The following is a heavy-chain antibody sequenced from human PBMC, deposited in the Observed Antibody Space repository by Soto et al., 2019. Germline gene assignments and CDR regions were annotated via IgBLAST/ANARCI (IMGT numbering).Heavy chain of an antibody. CDR3: ARLSSGSSSPGGWFDP. V-gene: IGHV1-69*13. Sequence: WASVKVSCKASGGTFSSYAISWVRQAPGQGLEWMGGIIPIFGTANYAQKFQGRVTITADESTSTAYMELSSLRSEDTAVYYCARLSSGSSSPGGWFDPWGQGTLVTVSS. CDR2: IIPIFGTA. D-gene: IGHD6-13*01. J-gene: IGHJ5*02. CDR1: GGTFSSYA.